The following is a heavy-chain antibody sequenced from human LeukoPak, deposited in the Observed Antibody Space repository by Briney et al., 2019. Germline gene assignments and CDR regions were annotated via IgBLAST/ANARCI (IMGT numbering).Heavy chain of an antibody. D-gene: IGHD3-10*01. CDR3: ARVLQHYYGSGSYYNSKVFDY. V-gene: IGHV4-61*08. J-gene: IGHJ4*02. CDR1: GDSISSGDYY. Sequence: SETLSLTCTVSGDSISSGDYYWSWIRQPPGKGLEWIGYIYYSGSTNYNPSLKSRVTISVDTSKNQFSLKLSSVTAADTAVYYCARVLQHYYGSGSYYNSKVFDYWGQGALVTVSS. CDR2: IYYSGST.